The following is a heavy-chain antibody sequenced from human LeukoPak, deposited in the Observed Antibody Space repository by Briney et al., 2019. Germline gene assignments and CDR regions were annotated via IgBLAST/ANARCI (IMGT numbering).Heavy chain of an antibody. J-gene: IGHJ6*02. V-gene: IGHV3-30*19. D-gene: IGHD2-15*01. CDR1: GFTFSSYG. CDR3: AREGGDCSGGSCSNYYYYYGMDV. CDR2: ISYDGSNK. Sequence: GGSLRLSCAASGFTFSSYGMHWVRQAPGKGLEWVAVISYDGSNKYYADSVKGRFTISRDNSKNTLYLQMNSLRAEDTAVYYCAREGGDCSGGSCSNYYYYYGMDVWGQGTTVTVSS.